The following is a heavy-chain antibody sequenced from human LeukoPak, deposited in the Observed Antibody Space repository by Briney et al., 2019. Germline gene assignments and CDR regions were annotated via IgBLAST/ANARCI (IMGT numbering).Heavy chain of an antibody. Sequence: GGSLRLSCAASGFTFSSYGMHWVRQAPGKGLEWVAFIRYDGSNKYYADSVKGRFTISRDNAKNSLYLQMNSLRAEDMALYYCAKDMGTGYCSSTSCPWAFDIWGQGTMVTVSS. CDR1: GFTFSSYG. V-gene: IGHV3-30*02. D-gene: IGHD2-2*01. CDR2: IRYDGSNK. CDR3: AKDMGTGYCSSTSCPWAFDI. J-gene: IGHJ3*02.